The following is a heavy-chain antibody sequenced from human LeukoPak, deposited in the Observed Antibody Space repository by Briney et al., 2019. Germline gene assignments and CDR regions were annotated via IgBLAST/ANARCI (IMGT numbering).Heavy chain of an antibody. CDR1: GGTFSSYA. V-gene: IGHV1-69*13. D-gene: IGHD5-18*01. J-gene: IGHJ5*02. Sequence: ASVKVSSKASGGTFSSYAISWVRQAPGQGLEWMGGIIPIFGTANYAQKFQGRVTITADESTSTAYMELSSLRSEDTAVYYCARDLGGYSYGYWFDPWGQGTLVTVSS. CDR3: ARDLGGYSYGYWFDP. CDR2: IIPIFGTA.